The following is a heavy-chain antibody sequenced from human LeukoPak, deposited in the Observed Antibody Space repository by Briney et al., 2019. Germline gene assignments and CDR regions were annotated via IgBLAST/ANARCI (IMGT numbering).Heavy chain of an antibody. D-gene: IGHD6-13*01. V-gene: IGHV3-30*02. CDR2: IRYDGSNK. Sequence: GGSLRLSCAASGFTFSHYGMHWVRQAPGKGLEWVSFIRYDGSNKYYADSVKGRFTISRDNSKNTLYLQMNSLRAEDTALYYCAKDIATHRRQQLAIDYWGQGTLVTVSS. J-gene: IGHJ4*02. CDR1: GFTFSHYG. CDR3: AKDIATHRRQQLAIDY.